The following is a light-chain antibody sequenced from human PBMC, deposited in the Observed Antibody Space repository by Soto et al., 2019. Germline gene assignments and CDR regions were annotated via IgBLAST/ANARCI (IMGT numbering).Light chain of an antibody. Sequence: IVLTQSPGTLSLSPGERATLSCRASQSVSSNYLAWYQQKPGQAPRVLIYGASIRSTGVPDRFSGSGSGTEFTLTISRLEPEDFAVYYCQQYGNLPITFGGGTKVEIK. CDR3: QQYGNLPIT. V-gene: IGKV3-20*01. CDR1: QSVSSNY. CDR2: GAS. J-gene: IGKJ4*01.